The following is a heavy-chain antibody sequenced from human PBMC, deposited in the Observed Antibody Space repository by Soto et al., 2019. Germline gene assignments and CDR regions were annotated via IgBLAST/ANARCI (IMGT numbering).Heavy chain of an antibody. CDR3: ARDQYSSGRDSGWFDP. J-gene: IGHJ5*02. CDR1: GFTFSSYA. CDR2: ISYDGSNK. Sequence: QVQLVESGGGVVQPGRSLRLSCAASGFTFSSYAMHWVRQAPGKGLEWVAVISYDGSNKYYADSVKGRFTISRDNSKNTLYLQMNSLRAEDTAVYYCARDQYSSGRDSGWFDPWGQGTLVTVSS. D-gene: IGHD6-19*01. V-gene: IGHV3-30-3*01.